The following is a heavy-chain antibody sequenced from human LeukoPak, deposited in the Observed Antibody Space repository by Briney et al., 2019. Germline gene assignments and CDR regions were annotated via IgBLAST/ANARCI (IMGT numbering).Heavy chain of an antibody. V-gene: IGHV3-30*03. D-gene: IGHD3-10*01. CDR2: ISYDGSNK. Sequence: PGGSLRLSCAASGFTFSSYGMHWVRQAPGKGLEWVAVISYDGSNKYYADSVKGRFTISRDNAKNSLYLQMNRLRAEDTAVYYCARDHAGSGDYFDYWGQGTLVTVSS. CDR1: GFTFSSYG. J-gene: IGHJ4*02. CDR3: ARDHAGSGDYFDY.